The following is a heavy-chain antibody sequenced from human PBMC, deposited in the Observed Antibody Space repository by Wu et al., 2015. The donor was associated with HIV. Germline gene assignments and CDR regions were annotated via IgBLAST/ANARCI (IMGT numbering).Heavy chain of an antibody. D-gene: IGHD6-19*01. CDR2: IFPSGKT. V-gene: IGHV4-4*07. CDR3: ARESSSGWSNYYYYYYGLVR. Sequence: QVQLQESGPGLVKPSETLSLTCSVSGGSISSNHWTWIRQPAGKGLEWIGRIFPSGKTNYNPSLKSRVTMSVDTSKNQFSLKLTSVTAADTGVYYCARESSSGWSNYYYYYYGLVRLGPKGPTVTVSS. CDR1: GGSISSNH. J-gene: IGHJ6*02.